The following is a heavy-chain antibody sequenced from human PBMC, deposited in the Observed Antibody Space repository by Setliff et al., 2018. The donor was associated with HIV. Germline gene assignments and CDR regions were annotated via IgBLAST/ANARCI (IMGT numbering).Heavy chain of an antibody. Sequence: SETLSLTCTVSGGSISSSSHYWGWIRQPPGKGLEWIGSIYHSGSTHYNASLKSRVTISVDTSKNQFSLKLTSVTAADTAVYYCARHGIVVVIAIPNWFDPWGQGTLVTVS. J-gene: IGHJ5*02. CDR2: IYHSGST. D-gene: IGHD2-21*01. CDR3: ARHGIVVVIAIPNWFDP. V-gene: IGHV4-39*01. CDR1: GGSISSSSHY.